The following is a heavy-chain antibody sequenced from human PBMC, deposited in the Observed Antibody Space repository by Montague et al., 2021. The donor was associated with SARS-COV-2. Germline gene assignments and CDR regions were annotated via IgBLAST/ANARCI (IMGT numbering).Heavy chain of an antibody. CDR2: TYYSGST. J-gene: IGHJ6*02. CDR3: ARQAKGRYCDWRLYGMDV. CDR1: GGSISSSSYY. D-gene: IGHD3-9*01. V-gene: IGHV4-39*01. Sequence: SETLSLTCTVSGGSISSSSYYWGWIRQPPGKGLEWIGSTYYSGSTYYNPSLKSRVTISVDTSKNQFSLKLSSVTAADTAVYYCARQAKGRYCDWRLYGMDVWGQGTTVTVSS.